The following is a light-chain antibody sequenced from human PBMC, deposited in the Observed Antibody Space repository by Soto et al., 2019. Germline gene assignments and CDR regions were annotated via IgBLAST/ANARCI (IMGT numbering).Light chain of an antibody. Sequence: DIQMTQSPSSLSASVGDRVTITCQASHDISNYLNWYQHRAGKAPQLLIYDVSNLETGVPPRFSGTGSGTHFTFTISSLQPEDVATYYCQQYDKLPTFTFGPGTKVDLK. CDR2: DVS. J-gene: IGKJ3*01. CDR3: QQYDKLPTFT. CDR1: HDISNY. V-gene: IGKV1-33*01.